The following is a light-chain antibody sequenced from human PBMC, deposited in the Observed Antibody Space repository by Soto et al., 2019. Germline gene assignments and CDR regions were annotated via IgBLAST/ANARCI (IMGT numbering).Light chain of an antibody. Sequence: QSVLTQPPSVSGAPGQRVTISCTGSSSNIGAGYDVHWYQQLPGTAPKLLIYGNSNRPSGVPDRFSGSKSGTSASLAITGLQAEDEADYSGLYYDSSLSVYVVGTGTKVTVL. CDR3: LYYDSSLSVYV. CDR1: SSNIGAGYD. V-gene: IGLV1-40*01. J-gene: IGLJ1*01. CDR2: GNS.